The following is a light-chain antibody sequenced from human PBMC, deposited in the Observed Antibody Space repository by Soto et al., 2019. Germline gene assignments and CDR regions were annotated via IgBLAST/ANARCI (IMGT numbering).Light chain of an antibody. J-gene: IGKJ5*01. CDR1: QSISSY. Sequence: DIQITQSPSSLSASVGERFTITCRASQSISSYLNWYQQKPGKAPKLLIYAASSLQSGVPSRFSGSGSGTDFTLTISSLQPEDFATYYCQQSYSTPRTFGQGTRLEIK. V-gene: IGKV1-39*01. CDR3: QQSYSTPRT. CDR2: AAS.